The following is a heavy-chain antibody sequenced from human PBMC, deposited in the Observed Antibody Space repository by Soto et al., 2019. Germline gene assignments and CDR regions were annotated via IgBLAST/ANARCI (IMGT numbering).Heavy chain of an antibody. J-gene: IGHJ6*03. CDR3: ARLPRYYDFWSGYDRLYYYYYMDV. V-gene: IGHV5-51*01. D-gene: IGHD3-3*01. Sequence: GESLKISCKGSGYSFTSYWIGWVRQMPGKGLEWMGIIYPGDSDTRYSPSFQGQVTISADKSISTAYLQWSSLKASDTAMYYCARLPRYYDFWSGYDRLYYYYYMDVWGKGTTVTSP. CDR1: GYSFTSYW. CDR2: IYPGDSDT.